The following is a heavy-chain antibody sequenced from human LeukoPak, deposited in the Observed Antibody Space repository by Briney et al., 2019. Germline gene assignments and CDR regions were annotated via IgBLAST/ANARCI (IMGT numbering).Heavy chain of an antibody. J-gene: IGHJ4*02. V-gene: IGHV1-18*01. Sequence: ASVKVSCKASGGTFSSYAISWVRQAPGQGFEWMGWINPNNGNTNYAQKLQGRVTMTTDTSTSTAYMELRSLRSDDTAVYYCARDYYYDSSGPLDYWGQGTLVTVSS. D-gene: IGHD3-22*01. CDR1: GGTFSSYA. CDR2: INPNNGNT. CDR3: ARDYYYDSSGPLDY.